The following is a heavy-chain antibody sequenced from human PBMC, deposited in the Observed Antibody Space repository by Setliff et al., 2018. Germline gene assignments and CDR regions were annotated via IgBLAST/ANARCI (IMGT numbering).Heavy chain of an antibody. D-gene: IGHD2-15*01. CDR3: ARSLDCTGGSCYPNDGFDI. V-gene: IGHV4-59*01. CDR1: GGSISSDY. CDR2: IYYSGST. Sequence: KSSETLSLTCTVSGGSISSDYWSWIRQPPGKGLEWIGYIYYSGSTNYNPSLKSRVTISVDTSKKQLSLKLSSVTAADTAVYYCARSLDCTGGSCYPNDGFDIWGQGTMVTVSS. J-gene: IGHJ3*02.